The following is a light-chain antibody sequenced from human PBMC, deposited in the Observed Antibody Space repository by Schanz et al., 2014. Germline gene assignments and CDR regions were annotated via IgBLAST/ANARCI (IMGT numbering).Light chain of an antibody. CDR2: DAS. CDR1: QSVSSY. Sequence: EVVLTQSPATLSLSPGERATLSCRASQSVSSYLAWYQQKPGQAPRLLIYDASNRATGIPDRFSGSGSGTDFTLTISRLEPEDFAVYYCQQYVTIPWTFGQGTKVEIK. V-gene: IGKV3-11*01. J-gene: IGKJ1*01. CDR3: QQYVTIPWT.